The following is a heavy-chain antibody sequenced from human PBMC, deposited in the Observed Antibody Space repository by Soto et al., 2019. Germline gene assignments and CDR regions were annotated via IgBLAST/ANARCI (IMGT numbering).Heavy chain of an antibody. CDR2: IYHSGST. CDR3: ARVSGSYYYGMDV. Sequence: QVQLQESGPGLVKPSGTLSLTCAVSGGSISSSNWWSWVRQPPGKGLEWIGEIYHSGSTNYNPSLKSRGPISVSKAQHPFSLKLSSVAAADTAVYYCARVSGSYYYGMDVWGQGTTVPVSS. J-gene: IGHJ6*02. V-gene: IGHV4-4*02. D-gene: IGHD1-26*01. CDR1: GGSISSSNW.